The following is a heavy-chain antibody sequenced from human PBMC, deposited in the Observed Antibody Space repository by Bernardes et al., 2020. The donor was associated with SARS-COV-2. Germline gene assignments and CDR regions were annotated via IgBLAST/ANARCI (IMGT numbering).Heavy chain of an antibody. CDR1: GFTFSSYC. D-gene: IGHD2-15*01. CDR3: ARGRDCGGGSCNGYDYYGMDV. CDR2: IDTDGSVT. V-gene: IGHV3-74*01. J-gene: IGHJ6*02. Sequence: GGSLRLSCVVSGFTFSSYCMHWVRQAPGKGLVWVSRIDTDGSVTTYADSVKGRFTISRDNGKNTLYLHLNTLRAEDTAVYYCARGRDCGGGSCNGYDYYGMDVWGQGTTVTVSS.